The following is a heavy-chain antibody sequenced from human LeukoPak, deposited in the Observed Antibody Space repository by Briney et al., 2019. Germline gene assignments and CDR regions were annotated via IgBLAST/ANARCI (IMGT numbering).Heavy chain of an antibody. CDR3: VRDRGWFHFDL. V-gene: IGHV3-21*01. CDR2: ISSSSSYI. CDR1: GFTFSSYS. Sequence: PGGSLRLSCAASGFTFSSYSMNWVRQAPGKGLEWVSSISSSSSYIYYADSVKGRFTISRDNTKNSLFPQLNSLRAEDTAVYYCVRDRGWFHFDLWGQGTLVTVSS. D-gene: IGHD3-10*01. J-gene: IGHJ4*02.